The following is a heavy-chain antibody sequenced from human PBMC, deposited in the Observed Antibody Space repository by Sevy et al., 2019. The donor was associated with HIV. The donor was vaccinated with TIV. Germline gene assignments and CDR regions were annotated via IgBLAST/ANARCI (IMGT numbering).Heavy chain of an antibody. D-gene: IGHD1-26*01. Sequence: ASVKVSCKVSVYTLTELSMHWVRQAPGKGLEWMGGFDPEDGETIYAQKFQGRVTMTEDTSTDTAYMELSSLRSEDTAVYYCATDLRSVGATPRFDYWGQGTLVTVSS. CDR2: FDPEDGET. CDR1: VYTLTELS. V-gene: IGHV1-24*01. CDR3: ATDLRSVGATPRFDY. J-gene: IGHJ4*02.